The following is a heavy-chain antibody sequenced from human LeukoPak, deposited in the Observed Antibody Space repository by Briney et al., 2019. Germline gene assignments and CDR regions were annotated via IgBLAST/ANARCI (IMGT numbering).Heavy chain of an antibody. CDR1: GGSISSYY. V-gene: IGHV4-59*01. Sequence: SETLSLTCTASGGSISSYYWSWIRQPPGKGLEWIGYIYYSGSTNYNPSLKSRVPISVATSKQQFSLKLSSVTAADTAVYYCARLGVDVVDYYYYYMDVWGKGTTVTLSS. CDR2: IYYSGST. J-gene: IGHJ6*03. CDR3: ARLGVDVVDYYYYYMDV. D-gene: IGHD2-15*01.